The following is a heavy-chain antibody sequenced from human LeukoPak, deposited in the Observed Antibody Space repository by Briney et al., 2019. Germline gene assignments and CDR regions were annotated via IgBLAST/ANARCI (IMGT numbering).Heavy chain of an antibody. J-gene: IGHJ4*02. V-gene: IGHV1-69*06. CDR1: GGTFSSYA. CDR3: ARGPYSYGSNLEDY. Sequence: SVKVSYKASGGTFSSYAISWVRQAPGQGLEWMGGIIPIFGTANYAQKFQGRVTITADKSTSTAYMELSSLRSEDTAVYYCARGPYSYGSNLEDYWGQGTLVTVSS. CDR2: IIPIFGTA. D-gene: IGHD5-18*01.